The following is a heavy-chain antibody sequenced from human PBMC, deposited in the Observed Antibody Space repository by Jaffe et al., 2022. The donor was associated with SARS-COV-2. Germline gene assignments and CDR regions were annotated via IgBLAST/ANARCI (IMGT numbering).Heavy chain of an antibody. Sequence: QLQLQESGPGLVKPSETLSLTCTVSGGSISSSSYYWGWIRQPPGKGLEWIGSIYYSGSTYYNPSLKSRVTISVDTSKNQFSLKLSSVTAADTAVYYCARSLDDYNWNPVEVGYWGQGTLVTVSS. J-gene: IGHJ4*02. CDR2: IYYSGST. CDR3: ARSLDDYNWNPVEVGY. CDR1: GGSISSSSYY. D-gene: IGHD1-20*01. V-gene: IGHV4-39*01.